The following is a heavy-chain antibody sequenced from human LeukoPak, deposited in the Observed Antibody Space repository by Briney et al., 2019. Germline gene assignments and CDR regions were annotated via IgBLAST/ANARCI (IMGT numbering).Heavy chain of an antibody. CDR2: IYPGDSDT. D-gene: IGHD3-22*01. V-gene: IGHV5-51*01. CDR1: GYSFTSYW. Sequence: GESLKISCKGSGYSFTSYWIGWVRRMPGKGLEWMGIIYPGDSDTRYSPSFQGQVTISADKSISTAYLQWSSLKASDTAMYYCARVYYYDSSGYSNPVDYWGQGTLVTVSS. J-gene: IGHJ4*02. CDR3: ARVYYYDSSGYSNPVDY.